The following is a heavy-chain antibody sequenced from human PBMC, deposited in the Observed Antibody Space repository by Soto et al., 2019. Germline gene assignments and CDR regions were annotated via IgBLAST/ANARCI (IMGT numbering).Heavy chain of an antibody. CDR2: IKSKTDGGTT. CDR1: GFTFSNAW. CDR3: TTDDPNLTYDYIGGSYPDDAFDI. Sequence: EVQLVESGGGLVKPGGSLRLSCAASGFTFSNAWMSWVRQAPGKGLEWVGRIKSKTDGGTTDYAAPVKGRFTISRDDSKNTLYQQMNSLKTEDTAVYYCTTDDPNLTYDYIGGSYPDDAFDIWGQGTMVTVSS. J-gene: IGHJ3*02. D-gene: IGHD3-16*02. V-gene: IGHV3-15*01.